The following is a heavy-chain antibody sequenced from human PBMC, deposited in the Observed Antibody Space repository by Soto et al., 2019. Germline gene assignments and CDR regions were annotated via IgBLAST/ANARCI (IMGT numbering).Heavy chain of an antibody. Sequence: SGPTLVNPTQTVTLTCTFSGFSLSTIGVGVDWIRQPPGKALEWLALIFWNDDMRYRPSLKRRLTITKDTSKNQVVLTMTNMDPVDTATYYCAHSKYCSSTSCYLPWFDPWGQGTLVTVSS. V-gene: IGHV2-5*01. CDR2: IFWNDDM. D-gene: IGHD2-2*01. CDR1: GFSLSTIGVG. CDR3: AHSKYCSSTSCYLPWFDP. J-gene: IGHJ5*02.